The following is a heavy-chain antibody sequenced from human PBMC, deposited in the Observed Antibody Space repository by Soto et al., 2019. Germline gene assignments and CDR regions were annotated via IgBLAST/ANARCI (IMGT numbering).Heavy chain of an antibody. V-gene: IGHV3-49*04. CDR1: GFTSDDYDYA. CDR3: SGDFGFYDLDV. J-gene: IGHJ6*02. D-gene: IGHD3-3*01. CDR2: IRGSTYGGTT. Sequence: GGSLRLSCTFSGFTSDDYDYALTWVRPAPGQGLQWLGLIRGSTYGGTTEYAASVKGSFTISRDDSKGTTYLQMNSLKTEDTAVYYSSGDFGFYDLDVWGQGTTVTVSS.